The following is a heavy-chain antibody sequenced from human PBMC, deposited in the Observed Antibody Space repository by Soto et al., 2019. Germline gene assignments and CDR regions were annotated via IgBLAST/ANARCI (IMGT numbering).Heavy chain of an antibody. V-gene: IGHV4-39*01. CDR1: GGSISSSSYY. CDR2: IYYSWST. J-gene: IGHJ6*02. Sequence: SETLSLTCTVSGGSISSSSYYWGWIRQPPGKGLEWIGSIYYSWSTYYNPSLKSRVTISVDTSKNQFSLKLSSVTASDTAVYYCAPLSVSLSGPYGIHVWGQGTTVTVSS. D-gene: IGHD2-15*01. CDR3: APLSVSLSGPYGIHV.